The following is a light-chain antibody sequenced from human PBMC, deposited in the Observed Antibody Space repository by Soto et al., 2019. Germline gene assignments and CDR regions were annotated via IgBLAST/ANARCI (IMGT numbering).Light chain of an antibody. V-gene: IGKV1-5*01. CDR3: QEYNNYWT. CDR1: QTISRW. J-gene: IGKJ1*01. Sequence: DIQMTQSPSTLSASVGDTVTITCRASQTISRWLAWYQQKPGKAHRLLIYTASTLESGVPSRFSASGSGTEFPLTISSLPPDDFANYYCQEYNNYWTFGQGTKVDIK. CDR2: TAS.